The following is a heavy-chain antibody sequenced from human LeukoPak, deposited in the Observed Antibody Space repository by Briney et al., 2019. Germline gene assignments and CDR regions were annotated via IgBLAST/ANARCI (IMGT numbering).Heavy chain of an antibody. V-gene: IGHV3-53*01. D-gene: IGHD5-24*01. CDR3: GRDDADVQNYSIQY. J-gene: IGHJ4*02. CDR2: VDGGSKT. Sequence: GGSLRLTCAASESIVSSRFMAWVRQAPGKGLERVSVVDGGSKTYYADSVKARFTISRDNSKNTLYLQMNNMIAEDTAVYFCGRDDADVQNYSIQYWGQGTLVTVSS. CDR1: ESIVSSRF.